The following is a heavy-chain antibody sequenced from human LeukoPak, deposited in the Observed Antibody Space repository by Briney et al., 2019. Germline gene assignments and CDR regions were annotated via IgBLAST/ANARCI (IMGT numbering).Heavy chain of an antibody. V-gene: IGHV3-13*01. CDR1: GFTXSSYD. J-gene: IGHJ4*02. CDR2: ISTAGDT. D-gene: IGHD5-12*01. CDR3: ARVGSGYAFDY. Sequence: SGFTXSSYDMHWDRQATGKGLEWVSAISTAGDTYYPGSVKGRFTISRENAKNSLYLQMNSLRAGDTAVYYCARVGSGYAFDYWGQGTLVTVSS.